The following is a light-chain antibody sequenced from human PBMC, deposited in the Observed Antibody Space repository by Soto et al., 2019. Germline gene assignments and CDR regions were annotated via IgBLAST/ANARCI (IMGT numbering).Light chain of an antibody. J-gene: IGKJ4*01. CDR2: GAS. CDR1: QSVSSN. Sequence: EILITQSPATLSVSPGERATLSCRASQSVSSNLAWYQQKPGQAPRLLIYGASTRATAIPARLSGSGSGTDFTLTVRSLQPEDVAVYYCQHDYNLLTFGGGTKVDIK. V-gene: IGKV3D-15*01. CDR3: QHDYNLLT.